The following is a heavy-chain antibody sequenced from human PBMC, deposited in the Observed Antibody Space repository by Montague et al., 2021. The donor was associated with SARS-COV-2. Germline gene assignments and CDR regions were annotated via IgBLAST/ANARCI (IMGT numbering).Heavy chain of an antibody. V-gene: IGHV3-48*04. J-gene: IGHJ3*01. Sequence: SLRLSCAASGFTSGSYSVNWVRQAPGKGLEWISYISSSTHIIYYADSVKGRFTISRDNARNSLYLQMNSLRVDDTAVYYCAKDLVLRAARPDALDVWGQGTVVTVSS. CDR2: ISSSTHII. CDR1: GFTSGSYS. CDR3: AKDLVLRAARPDALDV. D-gene: IGHD6-6*01.